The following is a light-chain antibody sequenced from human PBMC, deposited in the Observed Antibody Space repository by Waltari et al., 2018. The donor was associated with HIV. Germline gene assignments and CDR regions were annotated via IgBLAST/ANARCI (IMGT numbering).Light chain of an antibody. Sequence: QPVLTQPPSASGTPGQRVIISCSGSSSNIGRHAVSWYQHLPGATPTLIIFGNNQRSSGVPDRFSGSKSATSASRAISGLRSVDEADYSCAAWDDSLDGPVFGGGTKLTVL. CDR1: SSNIGRHA. J-gene: IGLJ2*01. V-gene: IGLV1-44*01. CDR2: GNN. CDR3: AAWDDSLDGPV.